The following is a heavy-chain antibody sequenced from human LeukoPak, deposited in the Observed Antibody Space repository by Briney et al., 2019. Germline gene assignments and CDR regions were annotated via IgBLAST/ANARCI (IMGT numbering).Heavy chain of an antibody. V-gene: IGHV4-4*07. J-gene: IGHJ4*02. CDR3: ARESRVLIGDGYYLDS. CDR2: LYISRET. Sequence: TSETLSLTCTVSDVSISNYYWTWIRQPAGKGLEWIGRLYISRETDYNPSLKSRVTMSVDTSNSQFSLRLTSVTAADTATYYCARESRVLIGDGYYLDSWGPGTLITVSS. D-gene: IGHD3-3*01. CDR1: DVSISNYY.